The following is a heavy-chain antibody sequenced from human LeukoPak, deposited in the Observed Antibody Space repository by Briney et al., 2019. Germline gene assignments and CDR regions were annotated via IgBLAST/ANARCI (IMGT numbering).Heavy chain of an antibody. CDR3: ARVQLQENWFDP. D-gene: IGHD2-2*01. Sequence: ASVKVSCKASGYTLTSYDINWVRQATGQGLEWMGWMNPNSGNTGYAQKFQGRVTMTRNTSISTAYMELSSLRSEDTAVYYCARVQLQENWFDPWGQGTLVTVSS. J-gene: IGHJ5*02. V-gene: IGHV1-8*01. CDR2: MNPNSGNT. CDR1: GYTLTSYD.